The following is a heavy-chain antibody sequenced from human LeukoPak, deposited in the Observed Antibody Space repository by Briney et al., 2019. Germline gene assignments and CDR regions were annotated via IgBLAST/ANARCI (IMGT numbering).Heavy chain of an antibody. J-gene: IGHJ4*02. D-gene: IGHD5-24*01. CDR2: INHSGTT. CDR1: GGSFSGYY. V-gene: IGHV4-34*01. Sequence: SETLSLTCAVYGGSFSGYYWSWIRQPPGKGLEWSGEINHSGTTNYNTSLKSRVTISEDTSKNQFSLKLSSVTAADTAVYYCARGLERDAYKNWGQGTLVTVSS. CDR3: ARGLERDAYKN.